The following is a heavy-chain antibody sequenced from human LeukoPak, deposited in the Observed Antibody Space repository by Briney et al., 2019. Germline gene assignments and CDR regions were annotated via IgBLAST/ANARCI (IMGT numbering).Heavy chain of an antibody. J-gene: IGHJ6*02. D-gene: IGHD6-13*01. V-gene: IGHV4-59*11. Sequence: SETLSLTCTVAGGSINDQAWCWVRQPPGRGLEWIGCVYYTGSSEYNASLKSRLTISTDTSSNQVSLKVTSVTAADTAIYSCARLSRIATAGAYSYHSLDIWGQGTTVTVSS. CDR1: GGSINDQA. CDR2: VYYTGSS. CDR3: ARLSRIATAGAYSYHSLDI.